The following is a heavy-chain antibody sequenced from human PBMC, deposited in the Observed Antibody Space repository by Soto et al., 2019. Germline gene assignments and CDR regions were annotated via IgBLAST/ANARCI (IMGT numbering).Heavy chain of an antibody. Sequence: SETLSLTCAVSGYSISSGNYWAWIRQPPGRGLEWIGSLYHIGSTHYNTSLKSRVTISVDTSKNHFSLELSSVTAADTPMYYCRSSTSCYDESCVDVWGQGTMVTVS. J-gene: IGHJ6*02. CDR2: LYHIGST. CDR1: GYSISSGNY. CDR3: RSSTSCYDESCVDV. V-gene: IGHV4-38-2*01. D-gene: IGHD2-2*01.